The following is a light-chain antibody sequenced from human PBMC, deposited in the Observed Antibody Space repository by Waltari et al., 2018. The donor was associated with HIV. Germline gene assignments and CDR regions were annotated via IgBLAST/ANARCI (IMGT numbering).Light chain of an antibody. CDR2: GAS. J-gene: IGKJ2*01. V-gene: IGKV3-20*01. Sequence: EFVLTQSPGTLSLSPGERATLSCRASQSVSSSYLAWYQQRPGQAHRLLIYGASSRAAGIPDRFTGSGSGTDFTLTISRLEPEDFAVYYCQHFDTSLPKYTFGQGTKLEIK. CDR3: QHFDTSLPKYT. CDR1: QSVSSSY.